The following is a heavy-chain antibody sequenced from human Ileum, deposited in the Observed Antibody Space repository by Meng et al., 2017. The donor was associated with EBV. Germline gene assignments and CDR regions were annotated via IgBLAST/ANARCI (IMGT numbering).Heavy chain of an antibody. J-gene: IGHJ4*02. Sequence: QVHWLRFGAGVTTPGASVTVSCKASGFTFTNYGFTWVRQAPGQGLEWMGWISANNGDRHYAQKFQDRVTLTTDGYTPTVYMELRSLRSDDTAVYFCARKPTSAALDYWGQGTLVTVSS. D-gene: IGHD6-13*01. CDR3: ARKPTSAALDY. V-gene: IGHV1-18*01. CDR2: ISANNGDR. CDR1: GFTFTNYG.